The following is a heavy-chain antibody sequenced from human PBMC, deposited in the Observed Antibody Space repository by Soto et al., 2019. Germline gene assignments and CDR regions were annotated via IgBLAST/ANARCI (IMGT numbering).Heavy chain of an antibody. Sequence: SGPTLVNPTQTLTLTCTFSGSSLSTSGMCVSWIRQPPGKALEWLALIDWDDDKYYSTSLKTRLTISKDTSKNQVVLTMTNMDPVDTATYYCARTPKLGYCSGGSCSPSLQGYYYYGMDVWGQGTTVTVSS. CDR3: ARTPKLGYCSGGSCSPSLQGYYYYGMDV. V-gene: IGHV2-70*01. CDR2: IDWDDDK. D-gene: IGHD2-15*01. CDR1: GSSLSTSGMC. J-gene: IGHJ6*02.